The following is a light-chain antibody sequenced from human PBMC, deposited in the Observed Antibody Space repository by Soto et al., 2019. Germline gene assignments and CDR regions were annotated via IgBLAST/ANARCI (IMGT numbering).Light chain of an antibody. CDR2: GAS. V-gene: IGKV3-20*01. CDR3: QQYGSSRWT. CDR1: QSVSSAY. J-gene: IGKJ1*01. Sequence: EIVLTQSPGTLSLSPGERATLSCRASQSVSSAYLAWYQHKPGPAPRLLIYGASSRATGIPDRISGSGSGTDFTLTISRLEPEDFAVYYCQQYGSSRWTFGQGTKVEAK.